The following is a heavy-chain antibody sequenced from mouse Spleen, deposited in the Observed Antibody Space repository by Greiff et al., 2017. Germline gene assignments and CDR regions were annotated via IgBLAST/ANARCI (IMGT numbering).Heavy chain of an antibody. CDR2: ISSGGGNT. D-gene: IGHD2-14*01. J-gene: IGHJ3*01. V-gene: IGHV5-9*04. CDR1: GFTFSSYT. Sequence: EVKLVESGGGLVKPGGSLKLSCAASGFTFSSYTMSWVRQTPAKRLEWVATISSGGGNTYYPDSVKGRFTIARDNARNTLYLQMSSLRSEDTAMYYCARQHRSAWFAYWGQGTLVTVSA. CDR3: ARQHRSAWFAY.